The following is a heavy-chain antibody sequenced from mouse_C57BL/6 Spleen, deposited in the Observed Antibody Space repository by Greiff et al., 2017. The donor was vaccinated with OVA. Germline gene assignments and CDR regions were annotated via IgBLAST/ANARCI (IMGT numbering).Heavy chain of an antibody. CDR3: ARWDPSNYAMDY. CDR1: GYAFSSYW. J-gene: IGHJ4*01. Sequence: VQLVESGAELVKPGASVKISCKASGYAFSSYWMNWVKQRPGKGLEWIGQIYPGDGDINYNGKFKGKATLTADKSSSTAYMQLSSLTSKDSAVYFCARWDPSNYAMDYWGQGTSVTVSS. CDR2: IYPGDGDI. D-gene: IGHD4-1*01. V-gene: IGHV1-80*01.